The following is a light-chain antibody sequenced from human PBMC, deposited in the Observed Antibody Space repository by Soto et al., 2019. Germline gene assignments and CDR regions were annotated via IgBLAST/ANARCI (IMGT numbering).Light chain of an antibody. J-gene: IGLJ3*02. Sequence: QSALTQPASVSGSPGQSITISCTGTSSDVGGYKYVSWFQHHPGKAPKLMIYDVTNRPSGVSNRFSGSKSGNTATLTISGLQAGDEADYYCPSYTGSSTWVFGGGTKLTVL. CDR2: DVT. CDR1: SSDVGGYKY. V-gene: IGLV2-14*01. CDR3: PSYTGSSTWV.